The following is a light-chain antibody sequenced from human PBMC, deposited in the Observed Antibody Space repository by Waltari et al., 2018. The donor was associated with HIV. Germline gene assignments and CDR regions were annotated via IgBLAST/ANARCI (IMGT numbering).Light chain of an antibody. CDR2: QDR. V-gene: IGLV3-1*01. CDR1: KLGDKF. Sequence: SYELTQPPSVSVSPGQTATITCSGDKLGDKFPSWYQQKPGQSPVLVTFQDRRFTGSSSGNTATLTISGTQALDEADYYCQAWDSSNVVFGGGTHLTVL. CDR3: QAWDSSNVV. J-gene: IGLJ2*01.